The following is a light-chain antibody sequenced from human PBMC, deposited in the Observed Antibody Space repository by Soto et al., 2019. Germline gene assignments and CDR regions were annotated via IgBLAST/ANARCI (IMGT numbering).Light chain of an antibody. J-gene: IGKJ1*01. Sequence: DIQMTQSPYSLSASVGDRVTITCRASQSISDFLNWYQQKPGKAPKPLIYAASTLQSGVPSRFSGSGSGTDFTLTISSLEPEDFATYYCQQTYSTPPTFGQGTKVDIK. CDR3: QQTYSTPPT. V-gene: IGKV1-39*01. CDR1: QSISDF. CDR2: AAS.